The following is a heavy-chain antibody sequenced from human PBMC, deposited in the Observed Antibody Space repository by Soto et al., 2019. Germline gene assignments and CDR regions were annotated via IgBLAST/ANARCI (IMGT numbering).Heavy chain of an antibody. V-gene: IGHV4-59*08. J-gene: IGHJ3*02. CDR2: IYYSGST. Sequence: PSETLSLTCTVSGGSISSYYWSWIRQPPGKGLEWIGYIYYSGSTNYNPSLKSRVTISVDTSKNQFSLKLSSVTAADTAVYYCAGGEGYYDSSGYYGDAFDIWGQGTMVSASS. D-gene: IGHD3-22*01. CDR1: GGSISSYY. CDR3: AGGEGYYDSSGYYGDAFDI.